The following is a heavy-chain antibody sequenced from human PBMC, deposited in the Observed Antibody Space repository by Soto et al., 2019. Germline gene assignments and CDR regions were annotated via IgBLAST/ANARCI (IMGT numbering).Heavy chain of an antibody. D-gene: IGHD2-2*02. Sequence: QVQLVQSGAEVKKPGASVKVSCKASGYTFTRYGISWVRQAPGQGPEWMGWISGYNGKTNYEQKLQGRVTMTTDTSTSRAYMELRSLRSDDTALYYCARDIVVVPAAIEPDYRCYAMDVWGQGTTVTVSS. CDR1: GYTFTRYG. V-gene: IGHV1-18*01. CDR2: ISGYNGKT. J-gene: IGHJ6*02. CDR3: ARDIVVVPAAIEPDYRCYAMDV.